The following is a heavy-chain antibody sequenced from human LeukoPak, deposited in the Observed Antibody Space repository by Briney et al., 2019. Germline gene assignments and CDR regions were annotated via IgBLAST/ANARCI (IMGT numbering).Heavy chain of an antibody. D-gene: IGHD4-17*01. CDR3: ATDWYGEYYFDY. Sequence: GASVKVSCKVSGYTLTELSMYWVRQAPGKGLEWMGGFDPEDGETIYAQKFQGRVTMTEDTSTDTAYMELSSLRSEDTAVYYCATDWYGEYYFDYWGQGTPVTVSS. CDR2: FDPEDGET. CDR1: GYTLTELS. J-gene: IGHJ4*02. V-gene: IGHV1-24*01.